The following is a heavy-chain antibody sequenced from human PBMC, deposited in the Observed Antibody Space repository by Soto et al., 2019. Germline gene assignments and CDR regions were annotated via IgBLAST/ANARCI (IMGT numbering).Heavy chain of an antibody. J-gene: IGHJ5*01. CDR3: ARVTTPTRADCDKNNGFDS. CDR2: ISTYNGNT. V-gene: IGHV1-18*04. CDR1: GYTFTNFG. D-gene: IGHD2-21*02. Sequence: ASVKVSCKASGYTFTNFGINWVRQAPGQGLEWMGWISTYNGNTKYAPKLPVRVTLTTETSTTTAYMEWSSLXSDDSDGDYCARVTTPTRADCDKNNGFDSGGQGAIVTVSS.